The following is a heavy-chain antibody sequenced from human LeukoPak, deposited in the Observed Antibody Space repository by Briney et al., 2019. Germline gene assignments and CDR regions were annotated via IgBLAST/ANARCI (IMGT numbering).Heavy chain of an antibody. J-gene: IGHJ3*02. D-gene: IGHD3-10*01. CDR1: GFTVSSNY. CDR2: IYSGGST. Sequence: GGSLRLSCAASGFTVSSNYMSWVRQAPGKGLEWVSVIYSGGSTYYADSVKGRFTISRDNSKNTLYLQMNSLRAEDTAVYYCARAPPHYYDAFDIWGQGTMVTVSS. V-gene: IGHV3-53*01. CDR3: ARAPPHYYDAFDI.